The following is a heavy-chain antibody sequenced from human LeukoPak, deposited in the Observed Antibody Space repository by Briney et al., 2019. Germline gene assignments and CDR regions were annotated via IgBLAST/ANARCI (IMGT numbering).Heavy chain of an antibody. CDR2: IYSGGST. CDR1: GFTVSSNY. V-gene: IGHV3-66*01. CDR3: ARISSGYFDEPYYFDY. Sequence: GGSLRLSCAASGFTVSSNYMSWVRQAPGKGLEWVSVIYSGGSTYYADSVKGRFTISRDNSKNTLYLQMNSLRAEDTAVYYCARISSGYFDEPYYFDYWGQGTLVTVSS. J-gene: IGHJ4*02. D-gene: IGHD3-9*01.